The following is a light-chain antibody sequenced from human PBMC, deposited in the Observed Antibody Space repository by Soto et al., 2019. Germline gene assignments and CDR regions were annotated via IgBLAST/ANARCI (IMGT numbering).Light chain of an antibody. V-gene: IGKV1-39*01. Sequence: DIQMTQSPSSLSSSVGDRVTITCRASQSIKTYLNWYQQKPGNAPNLLIYAASSLQSGVPSRFSGRGSGTAITLSISSLQPEDFATCYCHQSYSTPRTFGQGTRVETK. CDR3: HQSYSTPRT. J-gene: IGKJ1*01. CDR2: AAS. CDR1: QSIKTY.